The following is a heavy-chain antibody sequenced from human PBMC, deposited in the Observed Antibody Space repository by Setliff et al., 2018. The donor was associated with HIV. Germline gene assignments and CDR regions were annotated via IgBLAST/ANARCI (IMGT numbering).Heavy chain of an antibody. CDR1: DGSFSTNY. D-gene: IGHD3-10*01. V-gene: IGHV4-4*09. Sequence: LSLTCAVYDGSFSTNYWSWVRQPPGKGLEWIGYIFASGSSLYNPSLQSRVSISIDTSKNQFSLKLSSVTAADTAVYYCARRIDNSGSLPAKNWFDTWGQGRLVTVSS. CDR2: IFASGSS. CDR3: ARRIDNSGSLPAKNWFDT. J-gene: IGHJ5*02.